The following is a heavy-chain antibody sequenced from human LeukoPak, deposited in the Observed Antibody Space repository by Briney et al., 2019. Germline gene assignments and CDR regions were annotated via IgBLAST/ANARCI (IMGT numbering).Heavy chain of an antibody. D-gene: IGHD2-2*02. CDR1: GGSFSGYY. CDR3: ASPVYPGPQYFQH. Sequence: SETLSLTCAVYGGSFSGYYWSWIRQPPGKGLEWIGEINHSGSTDYNPSLKSRVTISVDTSKNQFSLKLSSVTAADTAVYYCASPVYPGPQYFQHWGQGTLVTVSS. CDR2: INHSGST. V-gene: IGHV4-34*01. J-gene: IGHJ1*01.